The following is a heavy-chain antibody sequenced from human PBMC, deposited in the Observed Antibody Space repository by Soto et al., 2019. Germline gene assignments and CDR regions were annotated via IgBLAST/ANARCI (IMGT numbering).Heavy chain of an antibody. Sequence: ASVKVSCKASGATFSSHTISWVRQAPGQGLEWIGWIVVSSGITNYAQKFQERVTISWDMSTNTAYMELSSLRSEDTAVYYCAAESYYESNGTKGRIDWGQGTLVTVSS. CDR1: GATFSSHT. CDR3: AAESYYESNGTKGRID. V-gene: IGHV1-58*02. CDR2: IVVSSGIT. D-gene: IGHD3-22*01. J-gene: IGHJ4*02.